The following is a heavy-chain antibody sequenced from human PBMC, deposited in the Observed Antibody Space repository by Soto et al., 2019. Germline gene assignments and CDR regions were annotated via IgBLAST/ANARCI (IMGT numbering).Heavy chain of an antibody. CDR3: ARLSLAAAGTLFWFDP. D-gene: IGHD6-13*01. Sequence: PSETLSLTCTVSGGSTSSSSYYWGWIRQPPGKGLEWIGSIYYSGSTYYNPSLKSRVTISVDTSKNQFSLKLSSVTAADTAVYYCARLSLAAAGTLFWFDPWGQGTLVTVSS. V-gene: IGHV4-39*01. CDR1: GGSTSSSSYY. CDR2: IYYSGST. J-gene: IGHJ5*02.